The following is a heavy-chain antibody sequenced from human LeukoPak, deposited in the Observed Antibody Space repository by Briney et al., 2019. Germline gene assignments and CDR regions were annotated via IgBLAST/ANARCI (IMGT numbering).Heavy chain of an antibody. V-gene: IGHV3-53*01. Sequence: GGSLRLSCAASGFTVSSNYMSWVRQAPGKGLEWVSVIYSGGSTYYADSVKGRFTISRDNSKNTLYLQMNSLRAEDTAVYYCAKVPLLWFGEFQAELNIFDYWGQGTLVTVSS. CDR1: GFTVSSNY. D-gene: IGHD3-10*01. CDR2: IYSGGST. CDR3: AKVPLLWFGEFQAELNIFDY. J-gene: IGHJ4*02.